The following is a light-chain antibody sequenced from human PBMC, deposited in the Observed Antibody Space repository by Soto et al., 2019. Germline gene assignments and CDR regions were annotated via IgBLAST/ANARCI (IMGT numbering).Light chain of an antibody. V-gene: IGLV2-14*01. J-gene: IGLJ1*01. CDR1: SSDFGGYDY. CDR2: DVS. CDR3: SSYRSSGTSYV. Sequence: VLTQPASVSGSPGQSITISCTGTSSDFGGYDYVSWYQQHPGKAPKLIIYDVSNRPSGLSNRFSGSKSGNTASLTISGLQTEDEADYFCSSYRSSGTSYVFGTGTKVTVL.